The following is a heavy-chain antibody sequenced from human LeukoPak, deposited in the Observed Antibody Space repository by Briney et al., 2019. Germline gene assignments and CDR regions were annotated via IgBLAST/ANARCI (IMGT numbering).Heavy chain of an antibody. CDR3: TREDWGPDRDV. V-gene: IGHV4-39*07. CDR1: GGSITSSNCY. D-gene: IGHD7-27*01. CDR2: IFYTGEV. J-gene: IGHJ2*01. Sequence: SETLSLTCTVSGGSITSSNCYWGWLRQPPGKGLEWIGSIFYTGEVYFNPSLKSRLIISVDTSKNQFSLSLSSVTAADTAVYYCTREDWGPDRDVWGRGTLVTVSS.